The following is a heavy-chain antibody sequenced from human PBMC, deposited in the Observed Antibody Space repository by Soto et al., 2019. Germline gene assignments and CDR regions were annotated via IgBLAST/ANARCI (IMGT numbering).Heavy chain of an antibody. CDR2: ISAYDDNT. V-gene: IGHV1-18*01. J-gene: IGHJ6*02. CDR1: GYRFTSYV. CDR3: ARGGYYDSSGSRNYHYYGMNV. D-gene: IGHD3-22*01. Sequence: QAQLVQSGPEVKKPGASVKVSCKASGYRFTSYVISWVRQAPGQGLEWLGWISAYDDNTKYAQTLQGRVSMSTDTSTNTAYMELRSLRSDDTAMYYCARGGYYDSSGSRNYHYYGMNVWGQGTTVTVSS.